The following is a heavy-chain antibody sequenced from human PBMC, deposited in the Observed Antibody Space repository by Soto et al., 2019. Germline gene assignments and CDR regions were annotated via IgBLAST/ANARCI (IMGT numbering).Heavy chain of an antibody. CDR2: ISGRVGST. V-gene: IGHV3-23*01. CDR3: AKGAHYYDRNWFEP. Sequence: PVGSLRLSCEASGFTFSSFAMSWVRHSPGKGLEWVSSISGRVGSTYYTDSVKGRFTISRDNLKNTLYLQMNSLKVEDTATYYCAKGAHYYDRNWFEPWGHGTLVSVSS. J-gene: IGHJ5*02. CDR1: GFTFSSFA. D-gene: IGHD3-22*01.